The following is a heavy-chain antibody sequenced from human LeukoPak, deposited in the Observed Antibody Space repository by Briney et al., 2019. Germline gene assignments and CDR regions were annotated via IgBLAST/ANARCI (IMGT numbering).Heavy chain of an antibody. Sequence: PGGSLRLPCAASGFTFSSYAMHWVRQAPGKGLEWVAVISYDGSNKYYADSVKGRFTISRDNSKNTLYLQMNSLRAEDTAVYYCASGRLDAFDIWGQGTMVTVSS. J-gene: IGHJ3*02. D-gene: IGHD4-11*01. CDR2: ISYDGSNK. CDR1: GFTFSSYA. CDR3: ASGRLDAFDI. V-gene: IGHV3-30-3*01.